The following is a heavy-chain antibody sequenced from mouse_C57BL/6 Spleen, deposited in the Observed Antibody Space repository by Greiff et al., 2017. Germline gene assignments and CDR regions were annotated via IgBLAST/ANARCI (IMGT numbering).Heavy chain of an antibody. CDR3: AREGLRLGY. CDR2: IYPGDGDT. Sequence: VQLQQSGAELVKPGASVKISCKASGYAFSSYWMYWVRQRPGKGLEWIGQIYPGDGDTNYHGNVKGKATLTGDKATNTVYMQLSSLTSEDSAVYFCAREGLRLGYWGQRTSVTVS. CDR1: GYAFSSYW. D-gene: IGHD1-1*01. J-gene: IGHJ4*01. V-gene: IGHV1-80*01.